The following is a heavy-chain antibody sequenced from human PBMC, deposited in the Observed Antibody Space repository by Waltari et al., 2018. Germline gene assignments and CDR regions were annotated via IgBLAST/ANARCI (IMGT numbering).Heavy chain of an antibody. D-gene: IGHD5-18*01. CDR2: IYGDGHGI. Sequence: EVQLLEAGGDLVQPGGSLSLSCAASGFTFSDYWMHWVRQAPGKGLGWVARIYGDGHGITYSESVQGRVTILRDNTKNTVYRQLNSLRADDTAVYYCARKGGRGYTYGPFYFDSWGRGTLVTVSS. V-gene: IGHV3-74*01. J-gene: IGHJ4*02. CDR1: GFTFSDYW. CDR3: ARKGGRGYTYGPFYFDS.